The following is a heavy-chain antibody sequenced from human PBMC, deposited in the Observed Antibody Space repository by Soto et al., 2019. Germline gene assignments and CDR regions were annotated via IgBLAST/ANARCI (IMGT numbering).Heavy chain of an antibody. CDR1: GYTFTNYN. CDR3: AITPLGAGTFDF. D-gene: IGHD3-10*01. CDR2: ISTSNYLGNK. V-gene: IGHV1-18*01. J-gene: IGHJ4*02. Sequence: QVQLVQSGAEVKKPGASVKVSCKPSGYTFTNYNISWVRQAPGQGLEWMGWISTSNYLGNKKFAPKFQGRVTMTTDTSTTTAYMELRRLRSDDTAIYYCAITPLGAGTFDFGGQGTLVTVSS.